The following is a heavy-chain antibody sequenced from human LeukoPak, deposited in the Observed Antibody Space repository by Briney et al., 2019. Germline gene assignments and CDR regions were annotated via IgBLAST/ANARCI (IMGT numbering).Heavy chain of an antibody. V-gene: IGHV3-9*01. CDR1: GFTFDDYA. J-gene: IGHJ4*02. D-gene: IGHD6-13*01. CDR2: ISWNSGSI. Sequence: GRSLRLSCAASGFTFDDYAMHWVRQAPGKGLEWVSGISWNSGSIGYADSVKGRFTISRDNAKNSLYLQMNSLRAEDTALYYCAKDKRGSWKEAYFDYWGQGTLVTVSS. CDR3: AKDKRGSWKEAYFDY.